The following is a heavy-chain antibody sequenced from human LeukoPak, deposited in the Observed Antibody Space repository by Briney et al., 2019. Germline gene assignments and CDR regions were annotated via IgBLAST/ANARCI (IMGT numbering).Heavy chain of an antibody. CDR2: ISANNGDT. CDR1: GYTFTSYG. Sequence: GASVKVSCKASGYTFTSYGISCVRQAPGQGLEWMGWISANNGDTDYPPKLQDRVTMTTDTYTSTAYMELRSLRSDDTAMYYCARGDSSAEADYWGQGTLVTVSS. CDR3: ARGDSSAEADY. D-gene: IGHD3-22*01. V-gene: IGHV1-18*01. J-gene: IGHJ4*02.